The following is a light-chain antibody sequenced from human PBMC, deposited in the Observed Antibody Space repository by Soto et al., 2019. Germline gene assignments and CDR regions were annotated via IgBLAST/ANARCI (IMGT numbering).Light chain of an antibody. CDR1: SSNIGSNT. CDR2: NNN. V-gene: IGLV1-44*01. Sequence: QAVVTQPPSTSGTPGQRVTISCSGSSSNIGSNTVSWYQQLPGTAPKLLIHNNNQRPSGVPDRFSGSKSGTSASLAISGLQSEDEADYYCATWDDSLSGVVFGGGTKLTVL. J-gene: IGLJ2*01. CDR3: ATWDDSLSGVV.